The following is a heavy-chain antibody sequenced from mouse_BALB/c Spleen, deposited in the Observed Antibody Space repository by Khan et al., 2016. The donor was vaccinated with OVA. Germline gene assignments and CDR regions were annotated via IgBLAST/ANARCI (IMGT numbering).Heavy chain of an antibody. CDR2: INSNGGST. V-gene: IGHV5-6-3*01. Sequence: EVELVESGGGLVQPGGSLKLSCAASGFTFSSYGMPWVRQTPDKRLELVATINSNGGSTYYPDSVKGRFTISRDNAKNTLYLQMSSLKSEDTAMYYCARRARTINWGQGTTLTVSS. CDR1: GFTFSSYG. D-gene: IGHD3-3*01. J-gene: IGHJ2*01. CDR3: ARRARTIN.